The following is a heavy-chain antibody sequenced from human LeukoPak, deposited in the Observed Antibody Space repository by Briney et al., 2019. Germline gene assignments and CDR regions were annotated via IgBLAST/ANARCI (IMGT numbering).Heavy chain of an antibody. D-gene: IGHD6-19*01. V-gene: IGHV3-74*01. CDR2: INHDGSST. J-gene: IGHJ4*02. Sequence: RSGGSLRLSCATSGFTFTTFWMHWVRQAPGKGLVWVSRINHDGSSTNYADSVKGRFTISRDNAKNSLYLQMNSLRAEDTAVYYCARDRRLADTYFDYWGQGTLVTVSS. CDR3: ARDRRLADTYFDY. CDR1: GFTFTTFW.